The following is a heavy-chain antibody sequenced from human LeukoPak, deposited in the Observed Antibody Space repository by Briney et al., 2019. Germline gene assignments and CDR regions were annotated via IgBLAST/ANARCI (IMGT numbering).Heavy chain of an antibody. CDR1: GFTFNSYS. Sequence: GGSLRLSCSGSGFTFNSYSINWVRQASGKGLEWIGRIRSKTNNYAATYAASVTGRFTISRDDAENTAYLQMNSLKTEDTAVYYCARAGITGFWGPNYYYMDVWSKGTTVTVSS. V-gene: IGHV3-73*01. D-gene: IGHD1-14*01. CDR3: ARAGITGFWGPNYYYMDV. J-gene: IGHJ6*03. CDR2: IRSKTNNYAA.